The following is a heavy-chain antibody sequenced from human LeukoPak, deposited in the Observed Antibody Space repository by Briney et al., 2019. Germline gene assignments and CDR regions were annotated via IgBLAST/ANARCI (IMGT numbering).Heavy chain of an antibody. CDR1: GFTFSSYG. CDR3: TTVGRDDYGDPYYFDY. D-gene: IGHD4-17*01. J-gene: IGHJ4*02. Sequence: PGGSLRLSCAASGFTFSSYGMHWVRQAPGKGLEWVGRIKSKTDGGTTDYAAPVKGRFTISRDDSKNTLYLQMNSLKTEDTAVYYCTTVGRDDYGDPYYFDYWGQGTLVTVSS. V-gene: IGHV3-15*07. CDR2: IKSKTDGGTT.